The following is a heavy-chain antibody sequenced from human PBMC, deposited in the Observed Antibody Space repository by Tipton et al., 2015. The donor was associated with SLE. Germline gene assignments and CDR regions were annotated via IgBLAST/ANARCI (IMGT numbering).Heavy chain of an antibody. D-gene: IGHD5-24*01. J-gene: IGHJ4*02. Sequence: QLVQSGAEVKKPGESLKISCRVSGYTFANFWISWVRQTPGKGLEWMGFIYPGDSDTKYSPSFEGQVTISADKSTSTAYVQWNSLKTSDSAMYYCATDGGGHWGQGTLVTVSS. V-gene: IGHV5-51*01. CDR3: ATDGGGH. CDR1: GYTFANFW. CDR2: IYPGDSDT.